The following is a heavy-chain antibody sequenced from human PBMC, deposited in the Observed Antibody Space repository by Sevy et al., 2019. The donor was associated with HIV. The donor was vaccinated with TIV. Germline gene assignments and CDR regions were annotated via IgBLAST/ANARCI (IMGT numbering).Heavy chain of an antibody. CDR3: AKNGAIPAATLRYFDWLFDY. CDR1: GFTFSSYA. CDR2: ISGRGGST. V-gene: IGHV3-23*01. Sequence: GGSLRLSCAASGFTFSSYAMSWVRQAPGKGLEWVSAISGRGGSTYYADSVKGRFTISRDNSKNTLYLQMNSLRAEDTAVYYCAKNGAIPAATLRYFDWLFDYWGQGTLVTVSS. D-gene: IGHD3-9*01. J-gene: IGHJ4*02.